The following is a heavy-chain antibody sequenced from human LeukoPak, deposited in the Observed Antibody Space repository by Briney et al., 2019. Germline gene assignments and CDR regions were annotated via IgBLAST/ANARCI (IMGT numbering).Heavy chain of an antibody. V-gene: IGHV3-66*01. CDR3: ATALWGSYRPLDY. Sequence: ETLSLTCTVSGGSISSSSYYWGWIRQPPGKGLEWVSVIYSGGSTYYADSVKGRFTISRDNSKNTLYLQVNSLRAEDTAVYYCATALWGSYRPLDYWGQGTLVTVSS. CDR2: IYSGGST. D-gene: IGHD3-16*02. J-gene: IGHJ4*02. CDR1: GGSISSSSYY.